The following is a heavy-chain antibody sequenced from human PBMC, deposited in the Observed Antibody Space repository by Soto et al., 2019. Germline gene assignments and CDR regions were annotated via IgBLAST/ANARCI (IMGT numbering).Heavy chain of an antibody. J-gene: IGHJ5*02. Sequence: PSETLSLTCTVSGDSIRRGAHYWTWIRHHPGKGLEWIGYTSNTGSTYYNPSLKSRLNILLDTSKNQFSLRLSSVTAADTAMYYCAREGDRYYDTSGYFVAWFDPWGQGILVTVSS. CDR1: GDSIRRGAHY. CDR3: AREGDRYYDTSGYFVAWFDP. D-gene: IGHD3-22*01. V-gene: IGHV4-31*03. CDR2: TSNTGST.